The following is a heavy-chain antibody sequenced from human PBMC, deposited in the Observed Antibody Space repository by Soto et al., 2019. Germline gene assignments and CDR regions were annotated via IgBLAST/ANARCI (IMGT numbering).Heavy chain of an antibody. V-gene: IGHV4-59*12. CDR1: GGAISPYY. Sequence: PSETLSLTCTVSGGAISPYYWSWIRQSPGKGLEWIGYIYYTGSTSYNPSLKSRVTVSIDTSKTLLSLKLSSVTAADAAVYYCASYGRGTYYYGYYFHHWGQGTPVTVSS. J-gene: IGHJ4*02. CDR2: IYYTGST. D-gene: IGHD3-10*01. CDR3: ASYGRGTYYYGYYFHH.